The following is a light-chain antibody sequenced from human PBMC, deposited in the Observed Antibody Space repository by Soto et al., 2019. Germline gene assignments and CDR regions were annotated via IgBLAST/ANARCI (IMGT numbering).Light chain of an antibody. CDR2: GAS. Sequence: EIVMTQPPATQALSQGERVTLSCRASQTVGSDLAWYQQKAGQAPRLLIYGASTRATAIPARFSGSGSGTEFTLTISNLQSEDFAVYYCQQDYKWPPLTFGGGSNVYI. CDR3: QQDYKWPPLT. J-gene: IGKJ4*01. CDR1: QTVGSD. V-gene: IGKV3-15*01.